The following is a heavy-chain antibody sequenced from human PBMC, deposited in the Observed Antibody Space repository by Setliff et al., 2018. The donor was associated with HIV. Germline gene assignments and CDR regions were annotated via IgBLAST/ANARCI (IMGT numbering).Heavy chain of an antibody. CDR1: GGSISSSSYY. D-gene: IGHD2-15*01. Sequence: PSETLSLTCTVSGGSISSSSYYWGWIRQPPGKGLEWIGTIYYSGSTYYNSSLKSRVTISIDTSKNQFSLKLNSVTAADTAVYYCAREAPQIYCGGGSCYSALDYWGQGTLVTVSS. CDR3: AREAPQIYCGGGSCYSALDY. V-gene: IGHV4-39*02. CDR2: IYYSGST. J-gene: IGHJ4*02.